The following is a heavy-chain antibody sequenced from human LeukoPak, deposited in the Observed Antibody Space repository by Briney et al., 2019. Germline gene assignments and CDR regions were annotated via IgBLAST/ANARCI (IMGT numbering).Heavy chain of an antibody. J-gene: IGHJ1*01. D-gene: IGHD1-20*01. CDR3: AAQTTLTGAYDL. V-gene: IGHV3-64*01. CDR2: IDPNGKTS. CDR1: GFTFSTCV. Sequence: PGGSLRLSCAASGFTFSTCVMLWVRQAPGMGLEYVSSIDPNGKTSYYANSVKGRFTISRDNSNNMLYLQMGSLTTEDMAVYYCAAQTTLTGAYDLWGQGTLVTVSS.